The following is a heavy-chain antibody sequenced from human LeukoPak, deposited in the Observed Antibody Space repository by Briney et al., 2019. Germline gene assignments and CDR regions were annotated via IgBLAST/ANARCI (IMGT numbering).Heavy chain of an antibody. CDR2: IYYSGST. CDR3: AAPGPVGATVYDY. D-gene: IGHD1-26*01. CDR1: GGSMSSSSYY. Sequence: SETLSLTCTVSGGSMSSSSYYWGWIRQPPGTGLEWIGSIYYSGSTYYNPSLKSRVTISVDTSKNQFSLKLSSVTAADTAVYYCAAPGPVGATVYDYWGQGTLVTVSS. J-gene: IGHJ4*02. V-gene: IGHV4-39*01.